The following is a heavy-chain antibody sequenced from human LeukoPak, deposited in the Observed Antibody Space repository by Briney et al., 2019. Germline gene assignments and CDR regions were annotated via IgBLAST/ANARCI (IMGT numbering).Heavy chain of an antibody. Sequence: GGSLRRSFEASGFTFSDFGMNWVRQAPGKGLEWVSYISSSSITRYYADSVKGRFTISRDNAKKSLYLQMNSLRAEDTAVYFCAGGDWLDPWGQGTLVTVSS. J-gene: IGHJ5*02. CDR1: GFTFSDFG. D-gene: IGHD1-26*01. CDR3: AGGDWLDP. V-gene: IGHV3-48*04. CDR2: ISSSSITR.